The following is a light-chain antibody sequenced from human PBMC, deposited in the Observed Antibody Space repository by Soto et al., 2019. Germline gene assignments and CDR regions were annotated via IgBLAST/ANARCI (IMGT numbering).Light chain of an antibody. CDR3: QHCDSYWT. V-gene: IGKV1-5*03. CDR2: KAS. Sequence: DIQMTQSPSTLSASVGDRVTITCRASQSISTSLAWYQQKPGKAPKVLIYKASSLESGVPSRLSGSGSGTEFTLTISSLQPDDFATYYCQHCDSYWTFGQGTKVDIK. CDR1: QSISTS. J-gene: IGKJ1*01.